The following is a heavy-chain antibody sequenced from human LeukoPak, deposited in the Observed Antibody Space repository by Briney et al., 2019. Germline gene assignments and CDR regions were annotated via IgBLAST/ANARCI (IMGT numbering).Heavy chain of an antibody. V-gene: IGHV1-46*01. J-gene: IGHJ4*02. Sequence: ASVKVSCKASGYTFTNSYIHWVRQAPGQVLEWMGLINPDGGNTNYAQNFQGRVTMTTDTSTSTAYMELRSLRSDDTAVYYCARAVYFDWLLYIDYWGQGTLVTVSS. CDR1: GYTFTNSY. D-gene: IGHD3-9*01. CDR3: ARAVYFDWLLYIDY. CDR2: INPDGGNT.